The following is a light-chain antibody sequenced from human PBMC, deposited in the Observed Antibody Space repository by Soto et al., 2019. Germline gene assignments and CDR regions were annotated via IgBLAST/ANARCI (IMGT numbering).Light chain of an antibody. Sequence: QSALTQPASVSGSPGQSITISCTGTSSDVGSYNFVSWYQQYPGKAPKLMIYEGSKRPSGVSNRFSGSKSGNTASLTISGLQAEDEADYYCCSYAGSVLFGGGTKLTVL. CDR3: CSYAGSVL. CDR2: EGS. V-gene: IGLV2-23*01. J-gene: IGLJ2*01. CDR1: SSDVGSYNF.